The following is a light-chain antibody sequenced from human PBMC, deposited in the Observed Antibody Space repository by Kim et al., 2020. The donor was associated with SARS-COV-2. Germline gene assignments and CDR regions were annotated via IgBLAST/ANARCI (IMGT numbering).Light chain of an antibody. CDR3: QTWGTGIWV. CDR2: LNSDGSH. Sequence: SVKLTCTLSRGHSSYAIAWHQQQPEKGPRYLMKLNSDGSHSKGDGIPDRFSGSSSGAERYLTISSLQSEDEADYYCQTWGTGIWVFGGGTQLTVL. J-gene: IGLJ3*02. CDR1: RGHSSYA. V-gene: IGLV4-69*01.